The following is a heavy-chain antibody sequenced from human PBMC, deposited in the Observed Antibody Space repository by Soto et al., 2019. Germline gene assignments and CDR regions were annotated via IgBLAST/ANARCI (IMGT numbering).Heavy chain of an antibody. CDR3: ARDRWELDAFDI. CDR2: ISAYNGNT. Sequence: ASVKVSCKASGYTFTSYGISWVRQAPGQGLEWMGWISAYNGNTNYAQKLQGRVTMTTDTSTSTAYMELRSLRSDDMAVYYCARDRWELDAFDIWGQGTMVTVSS. J-gene: IGHJ3*02. D-gene: IGHD1-26*01. CDR1: GYTFTSYG. V-gene: IGHV1-18*03.